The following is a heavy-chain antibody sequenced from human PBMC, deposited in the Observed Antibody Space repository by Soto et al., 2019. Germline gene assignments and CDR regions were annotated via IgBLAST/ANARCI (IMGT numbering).Heavy chain of an antibody. Sequence: SETLSITCAVSGGTITSRTYSWGWIRQPPGKTLEWIGTIYYHGNTYSKPSLKSRVTISVDTSNNQLSLKLTSVTAADTAVYYCARDKITGLFDYWGQGTLVTVSS. D-gene: IGHD2-8*02. CDR2: IYYHGNT. V-gene: IGHV4-39*02. CDR1: GGTITSRTYS. CDR3: ARDKITGLFDY. J-gene: IGHJ4*02.